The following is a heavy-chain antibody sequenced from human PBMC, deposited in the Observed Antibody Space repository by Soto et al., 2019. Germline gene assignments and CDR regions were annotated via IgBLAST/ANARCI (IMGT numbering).Heavy chain of an antibody. V-gene: IGHV1-18*01. Sequence: ASVKVSCKASGYTFTSYGISWVLQAPGQGLEWMGWISAYNGNTNYAQKLQGRVTMTTDTSTSTAYMELRSLRSDDTAVYYCARKLLAVAGTEFDYWGQGTLVTVSS. D-gene: IGHD6-19*01. J-gene: IGHJ4*02. CDR1: GYTFTSYG. CDR2: ISAYNGNT. CDR3: ARKLLAVAGTEFDY.